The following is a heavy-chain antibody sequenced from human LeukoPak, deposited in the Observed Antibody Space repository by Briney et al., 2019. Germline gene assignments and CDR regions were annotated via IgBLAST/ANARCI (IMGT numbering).Heavy chain of an antibody. CDR3: AKDLKTVTIGRLMDV. CDR2: ISGSGGST. J-gene: IGHJ6*03. D-gene: IGHD4-17*01. CDR1: GFTFSSYA. Sequence: PGGSLRLSCAASGFTFSSYAISWVRQAPGKGLEWVSAISGSGGSTYYADSVKGRFTISRDNSKNTLYLQMNSLRAEDTAVYYCAKDLKTVTIGRLMDVWGKGTTVTVSS. V-gene: IGHV3-23*01.